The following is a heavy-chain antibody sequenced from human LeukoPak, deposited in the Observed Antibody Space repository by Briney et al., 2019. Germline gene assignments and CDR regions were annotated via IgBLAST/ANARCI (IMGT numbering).Heavy chain of an antibody. D-gene: IGHD5-12*01. Sequence: GGSLRLSCAASGFTFSNYLMSWVRQAPGKGLEWVAKINEGGSEKHYVDSVKGRFTISRDNAKNSLYLEMNGLRDEDTAVYYCARYDGYDLRYWGQGTLVTVSS. CDR3: ARYDGYDLRY. J-gene: IGHJ4*02. V-gene: IGHV3-7*04. CDR1: GFTFSNYL. CDR2: INEGGSEK.